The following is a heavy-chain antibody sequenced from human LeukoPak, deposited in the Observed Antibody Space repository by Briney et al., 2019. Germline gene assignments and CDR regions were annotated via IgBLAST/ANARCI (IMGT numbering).Heavy chain of an antibody. J-gene: IGHJ4*02. CDR1: GFTFSSYA. CDR2: ISGSGGST. CDR3: AVMVRGVIKFVGVGRFDY. V-gene: IGHV3-23*01. D-gene: IGHD3-10*01. Sequence: PGGSLRLSCAASGFTFSSYAMSWVRQPPGKGLEWVSAISGSGGSTYYADSVKRRFTISRDNSKNTLYLQMNSLRAEDTAVYYCAVMVRGVIKFVGVGRFDYWGQGTLVTVSS.